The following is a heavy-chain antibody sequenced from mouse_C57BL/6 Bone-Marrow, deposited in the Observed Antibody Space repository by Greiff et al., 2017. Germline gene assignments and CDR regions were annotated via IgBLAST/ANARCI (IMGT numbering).Heavy chain of an antibody. D-gene: IGHD1-1*01. CDR1: GYTFTSYW. J-gene: IGHJ4*01. CDR2: IYPGSGST. CDR3: ARRDFCGSSHYYARDY. Sequence: VQLQQPGAELVKPGASVKMSCKASGYTFTSYWITWVKQRPGQGLEWIGDIYPGSGSTNYNEKFKSKATLTVDTSSSTAYMQLSSLTSEDSAVYYCARRDFCGSSHYYARDYWGQGTAVTVSS. V-gene: IGHV1-55*01.